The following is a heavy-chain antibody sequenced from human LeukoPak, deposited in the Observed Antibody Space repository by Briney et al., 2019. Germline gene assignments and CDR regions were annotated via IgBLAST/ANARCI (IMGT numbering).Heavy chain of an antibody. D-gene: IGHD3-10*01. J-gene: IGHJ4*02. V-gene: IGHV1-18*01. CDR2: ISTYIGNT. Sequence: EASVKVSCNASGYTFNSYGISWVRQAPGQGLEWMGWISTYIGNTNYAQNLQGRVTMTTDTSTSTAYMELRSLRSDDTAVYYCARDGGAIWFGELLPDDYWGQGTLVTVSS. CDR3: ARDGGAIWFGELLPDDY. CDR1: GYTFNSYG.